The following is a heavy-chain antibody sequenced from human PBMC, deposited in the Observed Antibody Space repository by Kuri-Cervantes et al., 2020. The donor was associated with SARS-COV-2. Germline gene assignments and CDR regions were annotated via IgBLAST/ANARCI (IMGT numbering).Heavy chain of an antibody. CDR3: AASSGYGRYGY. V-gene: IGHV1-46*01. D-gene: IGHD6-25*01. CDR2: INPSGGST. J-gene: IGHJ4*02. CDR1: GYTFTGYY. Sequence: ASVKVSCKASGYTFTGYYMHWVRQAPGQGLEWMGIINPSGGSTSYAQKFQGRVTMTRDTSTSTVYMELSSLRSDDTAVYYCAASSGYGRYGYWGQGTLVTVSS.